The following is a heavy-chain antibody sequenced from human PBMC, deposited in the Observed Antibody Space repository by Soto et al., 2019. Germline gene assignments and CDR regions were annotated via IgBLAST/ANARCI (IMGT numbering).Heavy chain of an antibody. V-gene: IGHV1-8*03. Sequence: ASVKVSCTASGYTFTSYDINWVRQATGQGLEWMGWMNPNRGNADYAQKFQGRVTITTNTSTSTAYMELSSLRSEDTAVYYCARDPRIAVAGFDYWGQGTLVTVSS. J-gene: IGHJ4*02. D-gene: IGHD6-19*01. CDR2: MNPNRGNA. CDR1: GYTFTSYD. CDR3: ARDPRIAVAGFDY.